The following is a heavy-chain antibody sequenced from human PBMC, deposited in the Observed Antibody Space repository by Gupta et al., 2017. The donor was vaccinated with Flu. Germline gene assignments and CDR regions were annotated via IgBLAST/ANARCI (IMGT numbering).Heavy chain of an antibody. J-gene: IGHJ6*02. V-gene: IGHV1-69*06. CDR1: GDTFHHYA. CDR2: IIPMFETT. CDR3: ARDRARIKTFGVVNWTNGMDV. D-gene: IGHD3-3*01. Sequence: QVQLVQSGAEVKQPGSSVKVSCKASGDTFHHYAISWVRQAHEQGLAWMGGIIPMFETTNYAQKFQDAVTITADRSTTTVYMEVSSLRADDTAIYYCARDRARIKTFGVVNWTNGMDVWGQGTTVTVS.